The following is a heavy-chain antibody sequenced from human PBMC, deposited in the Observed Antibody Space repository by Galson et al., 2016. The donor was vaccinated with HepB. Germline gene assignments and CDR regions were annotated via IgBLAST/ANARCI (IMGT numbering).Heavy chain of an antibody. CDR1: GYTFASYG. J-gene: IGHJ4*02. CDR2: ISAYNGYT. Sequence: SVKVSCKASGYTFASYGITWVRQAPGQGLEWMGWISAYNGYTKYAQKFQGRVTMTTDTSTSAAYMELRSLRSDDTAVYYCARDRSLDYYDISAYYRWDYWGQGTLVTVSS. V-gene: IGHV1-18*04. CDR3: ARDRSLDYYDISAYYRWDY. D-gene: IGHD3-22*01.